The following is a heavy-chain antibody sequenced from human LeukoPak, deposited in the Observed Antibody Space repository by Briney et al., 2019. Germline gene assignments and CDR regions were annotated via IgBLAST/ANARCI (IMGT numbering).Heavy chain of an antibody. Sequence: SETLSLTCTVSGGSISSYYWSWIRQPPGKGLEWIGYIYYSGSTNYNPSLKSRVTISVDTSKNKFSLKLSSVTAADTAVYYCARVVVGSTSWYYYYYYYMDVWGKGTTVTISS. J-gene: IGHJ6*03. CDR1: GGSISSYY. V-gene: IGHV4-59*01. CDR2: IYYSGST. D-gene: IGHD2-2*01. CDR3: ARVVVGSTSWYYYYYYYMDV.